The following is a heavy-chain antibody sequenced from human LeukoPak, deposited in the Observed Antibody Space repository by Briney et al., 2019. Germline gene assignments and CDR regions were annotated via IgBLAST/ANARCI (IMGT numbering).Heavy chain of an antibody. J-gene: IGHJ4*02. CDR1: GFTFSSFG. CDR2: IRYDGSNI. V-gene: IGHV3-30*02. D-gene: IGHD3-10*01. CDR3: AKDISAYGSGTSADY. Sequence: GGCLRLSCAASGFTFSSFGMHWVRQAPGKGLQWVAFIRYDGSNIYYADSVKGRFTISRDNSKNALYLQMSSLRAEDTAVYYCAKDISAYGSGTSADYWGQGTLGTVSS.